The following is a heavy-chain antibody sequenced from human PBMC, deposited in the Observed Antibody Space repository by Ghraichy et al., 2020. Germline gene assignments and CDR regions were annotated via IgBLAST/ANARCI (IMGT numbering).Heavy chain of an antibody. J-gene: IGHJ4*02. D-gene: IGHD4-11*01. V-gene: IGHV3-64D*09. CDR3: VKDIYLWDDYPYYFDY. CDR2: ISSNGGST. CDR1: GFTFSSYA. Sequence: GGSLRLSCSASGFTFSSYAMHWVRQAPGKGLEYVSAISSNGGSTYYADSVKGRFTISRDNSKNTLYLQMSSLRAEDTAVYYCVKDIYLWDDYPYYFDYWGQGTLVTVSS.